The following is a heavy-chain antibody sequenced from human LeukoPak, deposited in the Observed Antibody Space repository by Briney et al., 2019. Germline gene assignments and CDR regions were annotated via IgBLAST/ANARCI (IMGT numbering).Heavy chain of an antibody. D-gene: IGHD3-22*01. Sequence: PSETLSLTCTVSGGSISSSSYYWGWIRQPPGKRLEWIGSIYYSGSTYYNPSLKNRVTISADTSKNQFSLKLSSVTAADTAVYYCARGTFYSDTSDYYWNYFDYWGQGTLVTVSS. CDR1: GGSISSSSYY. J-gene: IGHJ4*02. V-gene: IGHV4-39*01. CDR2: IYYSGST. CDR3: ARGTFYSDTSDYYWNYFDY.